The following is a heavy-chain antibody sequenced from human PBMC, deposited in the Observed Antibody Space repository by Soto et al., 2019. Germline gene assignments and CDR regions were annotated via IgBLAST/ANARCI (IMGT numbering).Heavy chain of an antibody. CDR1: GYTFTSYG. CDR3: ARFIPGQSSGDPDAFDI. CDR2: ISAYNGNT. J-gene: IGHJ3*02. V-gene: IGHV1-18*04. Sequence: QVQLVQSGAEVKKPGASVKVSCKASGYTFTSYGMSWVRQAPGQGLEWMGWISAYNGNTNYAQKLQGRVTMTTDTSTSTAYMELRSLRSDDTAVYYCARFIPGQSSGDPDAFDIWGQGTMVTVSS. D-gene: IGHD2-15*01.